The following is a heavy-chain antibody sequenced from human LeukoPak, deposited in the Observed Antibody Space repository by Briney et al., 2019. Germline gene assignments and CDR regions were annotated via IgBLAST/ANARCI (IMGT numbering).Heavy chain of an antibody. D-gene: IGHD1-26*01. J-gene: IGHJ4*02. CDR1: GGSISSGGYY. CDR2: IYNRSTT. Sequence: LSLTCTVSGGSISSGGYYWTWIRQYRGKGLEWIVYIYNRSTTYYTPSLQRRVTISGDTSKNHFSLKLNSVTAADTAVYYCARTAGWSFGFDYWGQGTLVTXS. CDR3: ARTAGWSFGFDY. V-gene: IGHV4-31*03.